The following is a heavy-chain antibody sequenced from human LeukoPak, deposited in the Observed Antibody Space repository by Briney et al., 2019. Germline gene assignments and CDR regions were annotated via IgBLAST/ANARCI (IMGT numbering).Heavy chain of an antibody. D-gene: IGHD6-13*01. CDR3: AKDIDSSSWYYFDY. J-gene: IGHJ4*02. CDR2: ISWNSGSI. Sequence: GGSLRLPCAASGFTFDDYAMHWVRQAPGKGLEWVSGISWNSGSIGYADSVKGRFTISRDNAKNSLYLQMNSLRAEDTALYYCAKDIDSSSWYYFDYWGQGTLVTVSS. CDR1: GFTFDDYA. V-gene: IGHV3-9*01.